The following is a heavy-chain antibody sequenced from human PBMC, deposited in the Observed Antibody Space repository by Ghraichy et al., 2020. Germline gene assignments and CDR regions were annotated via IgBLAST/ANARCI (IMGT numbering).Heavy chain of an antibody. Sequence: VKVSCKASGYTFTSYGISWVRQAPGQGLEWMGWISAYNGNTNYAQKLQGRVTMTTDTSTSTAYMELRSLRSDDTAVYYCARVRYYYDSSGYYGADAFDIWGQGTMVTVSS. J-gene: IGHJ3*02. CDR2: ISAYNGNT. V-gene: IGHV1-18*01. CDR3: ARVRYYYDSSGYYGADAFDI. D-gene: IGHD3-22*01. CDR1: GYTFTSYG.